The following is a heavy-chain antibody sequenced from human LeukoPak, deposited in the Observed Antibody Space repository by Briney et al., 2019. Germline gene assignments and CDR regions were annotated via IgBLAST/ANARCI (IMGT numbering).Heavy chain of an antibody. J-gene: IGHJ4*02. CDR1: GGSISSSSYY. D-gene: IGHD6-6*01. CDR2: IYYSGST. Sequence: SETLSLTCTVSGGSISSSSYYWGWIRQPPGKGLEWIGSIYYSGSTYYNPSLKSRVTISVDTSKNQFSLKLSSVTAADTAVYYCATPRGARRVPYYFDYWGQGTLVTVSS. CDR3: ATPRGARRVPYYFDY. V-gene: IGHV4-39*07.